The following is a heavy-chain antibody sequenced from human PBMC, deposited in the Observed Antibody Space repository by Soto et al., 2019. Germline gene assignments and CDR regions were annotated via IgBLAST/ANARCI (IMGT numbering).Heavy chain of an antibody. J-gene: IGHJ4*02. CDR1: GFTFSSYG. V-gene: IGHV3-33*01. D-gene: IGHD5-12*01. CDR3: ARDLRPQWLRLDY. Sequence: PGGSLRLSCAASGFTFSSYGMHWVRQAPGKGLEWVAVIWYDGSNKYYADSVKGRFTISRDNSKNTLYLQMNSLRAEDTAVYYCARDLRPQWLRLDYWGQGTVVTVSS. CDR2: IWYDGSNK.